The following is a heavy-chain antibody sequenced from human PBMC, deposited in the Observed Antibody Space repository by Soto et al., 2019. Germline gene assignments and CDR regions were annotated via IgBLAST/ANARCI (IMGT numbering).Heavy chain of an antibody. D-gene: IGHD2-8*01. V-gene: IGHV3-30*18. CDR1: GFTFSSYG. CDR3: AKDNGGMDV. Sequence: PGGSLRLSCAASGFTFSSYGMHWVRQAPGKGLEWVAVISYDGSNKYYADSVKGRFTISRDNSKNTLYLQMNSLRAEDTAVYYCAKDNGGMDVWGQGTTVTVSS. J-gene: IGHJ6*02. CDR2: ISYDGSNK.